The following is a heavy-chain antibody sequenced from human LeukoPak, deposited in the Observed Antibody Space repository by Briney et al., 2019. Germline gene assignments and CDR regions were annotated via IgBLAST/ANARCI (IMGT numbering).Heavy chain of an antibody. CDR3: ARQDSSSSAIDY. CDR1: GGSISSSNW. Sequence: PSGTLSLTCAVSGGSISSSNWWSWVRQPPGKGLEWIGEIYHSGSTNYNPSLKSRVTISVDTSKNQFSLKLSSVTAADTAVYYCARQDSSSSAIDYWGQGTLVTVSS. J-gene: IGHJ4*02. CDR2: IYHSGST. D-gene: IGHD6-6*01. V-gene: IGHV4-4*02.